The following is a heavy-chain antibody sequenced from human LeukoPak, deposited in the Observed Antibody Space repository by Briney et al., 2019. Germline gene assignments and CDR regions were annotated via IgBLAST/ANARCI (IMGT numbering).Heavy chain of an antibody. Sequence: GASVKVSCKASGYTFTSYGISWVRQAPGQGLEWMGWISAYNGNTNYAQKLQGRVTMTTDTSTSTAYMELRSLRSDDTAVYYCARDRVYYYDSSGFDYWGQGTLVTVSS. CDR2: ISAYNGNT. CDR1: GYTFTSYG. CDR3: ARDRVYYYDSSGFDY. D-gene: IGHD3-22*01. J-gene: IGHJ4*02. V-gene: IGHV1-18*01.